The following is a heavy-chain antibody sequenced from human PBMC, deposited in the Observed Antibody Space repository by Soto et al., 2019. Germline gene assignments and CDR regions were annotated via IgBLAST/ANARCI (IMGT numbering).Heavy chain of an antibody. CDR3: AKDRITRQPGDPFDI. J-gene: IGHJ3*02. CDR1: GFTFSSYA. Sequence: PGGSLRLSCAASGFTFSSYAVSWVRQAPGKGLEWVSAISGSGGSTYYADSVKGRYTISRDNAKNTLYLQMSSLRAEDTAVYYCAKDRITRQPGDPFDIWGQGTMVTVSS. CDR2: ISGSGGST. D-gene: IGHD3-16*01. V-gene: IGHV3-23*01.